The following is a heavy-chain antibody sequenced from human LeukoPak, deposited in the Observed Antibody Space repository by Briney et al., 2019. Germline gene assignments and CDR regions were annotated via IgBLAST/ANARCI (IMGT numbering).Heavy chain of an antibody. V-gene: IGHV3-23*01. CDR1: GFTLSSYA. J-gene: IGHJ4*02. D-gene: IGHD6-13*01. CDR3: AKEPRGSSSRLIYFDY. CDR2: INRDSGST. Sequence: GGSLRLSCAASGFTLSSYAMSWVRQAPGKGLEWVSAINRDSGSTYYADSVRGRFTISRDNSKNTLYLHMSSLRAEDTAVYYCAKEPRGSSSRLIYFDYWGQGTLVTVSS.